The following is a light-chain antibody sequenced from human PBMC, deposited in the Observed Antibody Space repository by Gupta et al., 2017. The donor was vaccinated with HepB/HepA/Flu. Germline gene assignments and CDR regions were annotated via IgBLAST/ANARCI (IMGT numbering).Light chain of an antibody. CDR2: EVS. V-gene: IGLV2-18*02. J-gene: IGLJ2*01. CDR1: SSDVGSYNR. Sequence: QSALTQPPSVSGSPGQSATISCTGTSSDVGSYNRVSWYQQSPGTAPKLMIYEVSNRPSGVPDRFSGSNSGNTASLTISGLQAEDEADYYCSSYTSSSIVNFGGGTKLTVL. CDR3: SSYTSSSIVN.